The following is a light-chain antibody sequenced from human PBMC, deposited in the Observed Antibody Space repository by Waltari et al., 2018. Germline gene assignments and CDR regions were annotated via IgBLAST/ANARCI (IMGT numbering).Light chain of an antibody. Sequence: QSALTQPASVSGPPGQSITISCTGTSSDVGSYNIVSWYQQRPGKAPKLMIYEVNKRPSGVSNRFSGSKSGNTASLTISGLRAEDEADYYCCSFAGTTTYYVFGTGTQVTVL. CDR1: SSDVGSYNI. CDR2: EVN. J-gene: IGLJ1*01. CDR3: CSFAGTTTYYV. V-gene: IGLV2-23*02.